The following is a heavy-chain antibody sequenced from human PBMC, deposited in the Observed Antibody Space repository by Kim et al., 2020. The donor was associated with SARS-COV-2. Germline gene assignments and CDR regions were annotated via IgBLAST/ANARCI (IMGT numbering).Heavy chain of an antibody. V-gene: IGHV1-46*01. Sequence: YAQNVQGRVTIARDTATSTVYMELSSLRSEDTAVYYCARVFLAYYCMDVWGQGTTVTVSS. J-gene: IGHJ6*02. CDR3: ARVFLAYYCMDV.